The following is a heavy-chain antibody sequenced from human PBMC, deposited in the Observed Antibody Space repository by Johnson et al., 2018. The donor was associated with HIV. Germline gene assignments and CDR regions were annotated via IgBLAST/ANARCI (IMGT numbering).Heavy chain of an antibody. CDR2: IYSGGST. Sequence: DVQLVESGGGVVQPGRSLRLSCAASGFTVSSNYMSWVRQAPGKGLEWVSVIYSGGSTYYADSVKGRFTISRDNSKNSLYLQMNSLRAGDTAVYYCARDRGNYDDAFDIWGQGTMVTVSS. D-gene: IGHD1-7*01. CDR1: GFTVSSNY. CDR3: ARDRGNYDDAFDI. V-gene: IGHV3-66*01. J-gene: IGHJ3*02.